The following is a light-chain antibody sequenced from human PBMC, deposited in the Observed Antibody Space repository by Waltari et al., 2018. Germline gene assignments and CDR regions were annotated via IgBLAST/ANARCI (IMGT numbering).Light chain of an antibody. V-gene: IGLV2-23*02. Sequence: QSALTQPASVSGSPGQSITISCTGTSSDVGSYDLVSWYQQHPGKAPKRMIYEVYNRPSGVCNRFSGSKSGNTASLTISGLQAEDEADYYCCSYAGSSTFTFGGGTKLTVL. J-gene: IGLJ2*01. CDR1: SSDVGSYDL. CDR3: CSYAGSSTFT. CDR2: EVY.